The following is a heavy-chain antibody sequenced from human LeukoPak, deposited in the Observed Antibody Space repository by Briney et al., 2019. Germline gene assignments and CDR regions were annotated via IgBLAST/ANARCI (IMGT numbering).Heavy chain of an antibody. D-gene: IGHD3-10*01. CDR3: ARDQEAYYYGSGSSLYI. V-gene: IGHV1-69*05. J-gene: IGHJ3*02. Sequence: GASVKVSCKASGGTFSRYAISWVRQAPGQGLEWMGRIIPIFGTANYAQKFQGRVTATTDESTSTAYMELSSLRSEDTAVYYCARDQEAYYYGSGSSLYIWGQGTMVTVSS. CDR1: GGTFSRYA. CDR2: IIPIFGTA.